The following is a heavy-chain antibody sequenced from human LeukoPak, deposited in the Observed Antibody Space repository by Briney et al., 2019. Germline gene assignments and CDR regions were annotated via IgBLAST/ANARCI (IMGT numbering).Heavy chain of an antibody. D-gene: IGHD1-1*01. CDR1: GGSMSPFY. Sequence: ETLSLTFTVSGGSMSPFYWSWIRQSPGKGLEWIGSSYYSGGTSYNPSLKSRATISVDTSKNQFSLELSSVTAADTAVYYCAVNSTKHTFDIWGQGTMVTVSS. CDR2: SYYSGGT. CDR3: AVNSTKHTFDI. J-gene: IGHJ3*02. V-gene: IGHV4-59*08.